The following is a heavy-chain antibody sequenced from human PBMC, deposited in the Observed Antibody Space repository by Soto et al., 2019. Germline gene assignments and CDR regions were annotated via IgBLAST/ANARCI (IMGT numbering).Heavy chain of an antibody. V-gene: IGHV3-21*06. CDR2: ITSSSSSI. CDR1: GFTFSAYN. Sequence: EVQLVESGGGLVKPGGSLRLSCAASGFTFSAYNMNWVRQPPGKGLEWVSSITSSSSSIYYADSLKDRFTISRDNAKNSLYRQMNSLRAEDTAVYYCASHYGDNGWFDPWGQGTLVTVSS. J-gene: IGHJ5*02. D-gene: IGHD4-17*01. CDR3: ASHYGDNGWFDP.